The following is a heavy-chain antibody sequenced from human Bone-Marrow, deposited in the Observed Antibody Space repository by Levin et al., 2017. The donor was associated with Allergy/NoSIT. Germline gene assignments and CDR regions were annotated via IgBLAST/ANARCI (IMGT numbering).Heavy chain of an antibody. J-gene: IGHJ5*02. D-gene: IGHD2-2*01. CDR3: ARDPRKVPAATGNWFDP. CDR1: GFTFSSYW. Sequence: PGGSLRLSCAASGFTFSSYWMSWVRQAPGKGLEWVANIKQDGSEKYYVDSVKGRFTISRDNAKNSLYLQMNSLRAEDTAVYYCARDPRKVPAATGNWFDPWGQGTLVTVSS. CDR2: IKQDGSEK. V-gene: IGHV3-7*03.